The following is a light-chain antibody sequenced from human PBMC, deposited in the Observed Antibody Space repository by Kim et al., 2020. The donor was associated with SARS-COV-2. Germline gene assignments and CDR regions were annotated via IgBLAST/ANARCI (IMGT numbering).Light chain of an antibody. Sequence: VALGQTVRITFQGDILRSYYATWCQQKPGQAPILVIYGKNNRPSGIPDRFSGSSSGNTASLTITGTQAGDEADYYCNSRDSNDNVVFGGGTKLTVL. CDR3: NSRDSNDNVV. J-gene: IGLJ2*01. CDR1: ILRSYY. V-gene: IGLV3-19*01. CDR2: GKN.